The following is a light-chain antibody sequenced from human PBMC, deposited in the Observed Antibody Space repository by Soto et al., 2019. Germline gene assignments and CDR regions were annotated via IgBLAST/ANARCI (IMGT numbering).Light chain of an antibody. CDR3: HQCGSSPAT. Sequence: EIVLTQSPGTLSLSPGDTATLSCRASQSVGSTYLAWYQQQPGQPPRLLIYAASSRATGIPDRFSGSGSGTDFALTISSLEPDDFAVYYCHQCGSSPATFGQGTTVEIK. CDR2: AAS. CDR1: QSVGSTY. J-gene: IGKJ1*01. V-gene: IGKV3-20*01.